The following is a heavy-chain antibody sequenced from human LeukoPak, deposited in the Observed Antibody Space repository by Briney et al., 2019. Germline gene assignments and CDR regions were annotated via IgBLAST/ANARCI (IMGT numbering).Heavy chain of an antibody. CDR3: AKLGSGGYDSYYYYYMDV. CDR2: ISGSGGSP. V-gene: IGHV3-23*01. D-gene: IGHD5-12*01. J-gene: IGHJ6*03. CDR1: GFTFGSYA. Sequence: PGGSLRLSCAASGFTFGSYAMSWVRQAPGKGLEWVSTISGSGGSPYYADSVKGRFTISRDNSKNTLYLQMNSLRAEDTAVYYCAKLGSGGYDSYYYYYMDVWGKGTTVTISS.